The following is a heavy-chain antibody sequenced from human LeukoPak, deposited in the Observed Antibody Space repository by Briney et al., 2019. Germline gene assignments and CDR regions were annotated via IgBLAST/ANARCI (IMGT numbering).Heavy chain of an antibody. Sequence: SETLSLTCTLSGGSISSYYWSWIRQPAGKGLEWIGRIYTSGSTNYNPSLKSRVTMSVDTSKNQFSLKLSSVAAADTAVYYCARDYYDSSGYYMDVWGKGTTVTVSS. V-gene: IGHV4-4*07. CDR2: IYTSGST. CDR3: ARDYYDSSGYYMDV. D-gene: IGHD3-22*01. J-gene: IGHJ6*03. CDR1: GGSISSYY.